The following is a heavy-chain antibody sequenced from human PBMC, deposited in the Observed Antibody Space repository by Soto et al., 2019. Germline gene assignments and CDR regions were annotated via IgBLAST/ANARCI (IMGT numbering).Heavy chain of an antibody. J-gene: IGHJ5*02. CDR3: VRCWGTGDGSNLGYNWLDP. D-gene: IGHD1-1*01. V-gene: IGHV3-30-3*01. CDR1: GFTFSDYP. CDR2: VSRDGSSK. Sequence: SCKASGFTFSDYPMYWIRQAPGKGLEWVATVSRDGSSKWYADFVKGRFTISRDNAKNTLYLQMNSLRAADTAVYFCVRCWGTGDGSNLGYNWLDPWGQGTLVTVSS.